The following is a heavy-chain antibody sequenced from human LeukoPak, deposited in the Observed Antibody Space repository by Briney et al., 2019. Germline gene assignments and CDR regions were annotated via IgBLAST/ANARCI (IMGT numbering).Heavy chain of an antibody. V-gene: IGHV3-23*01. J-gene: IGHJ4*02. CDR3: ATSTVAKYDY. CDR2: ISGSGDST. CDR1: GFTFINYA. Sequence: GSLRLSCAASGFTFINYAMTWVRQAPGKGLEWVSAISGSGDSTFNADSVKGRFTISRDNSENTLYLQMNSLRAEDTALYYCATSTVAKYDYWGQGTLVAVSS. D-gene: IGHD4-11*01.